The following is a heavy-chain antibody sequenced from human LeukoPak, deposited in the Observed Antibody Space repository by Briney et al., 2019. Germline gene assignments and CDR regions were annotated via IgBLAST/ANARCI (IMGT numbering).Heavy chain of an antibody. D-gene: IGHD3-3*01. V-gene: IGHV1-8*01. J-gene: IGHJ6*03. CDR2: MNPNSGNT. CDR1: GYTFTSYD. Sequence: ASVKVSCKASGYTFTSYDINWVRQATGQGLEWMGWMNPNSGNTGYAQKFQGRGTMTRNTSISTAYMELSSLRSEDTAVYYCASYQRYDFWSGYYRNYYYYYMDVWGKGTTVTVSS. CDR3: ASYQRYDFWSGYYRNYYYYYMDV.